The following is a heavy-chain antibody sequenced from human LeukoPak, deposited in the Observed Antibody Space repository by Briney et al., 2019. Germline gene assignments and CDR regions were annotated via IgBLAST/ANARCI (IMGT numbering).Heavy chain of an antibody. CDR2: ITSSGGST. Sequence: GGSLRLSCAASGFTFSNFVMTWVRQAPGKGLEWVSGITSSGGSTYYAVSVKGRFTISRDNSKNTLHLQMSSLRAEGTAVYFCAKRSGGWELDSWGQGNLVTVSS. D-gene: IGHD2-15*01. CDR1: GFTFSNFV. J-gene: IGHJ4*02. V-gene: IGHV3-23*01. CDR3: AKRSGGWELDS.